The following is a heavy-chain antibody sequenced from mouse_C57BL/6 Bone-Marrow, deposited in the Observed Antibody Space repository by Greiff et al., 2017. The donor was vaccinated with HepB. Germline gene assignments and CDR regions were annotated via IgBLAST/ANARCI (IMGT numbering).Heavy chain of an antibody. CDR2: INPGSGGT. CDR1: GYAFTNYL. J-gene: IGHJ2*01. D-gene: IGHD1-1*01. Sequence: QVQLKESGAELVRPGTSVKVSCKASGYAFTNYLIEWVKQRPGQGLEWIGVINPGSGGTNYNEKFKGKATLTADKSSSTAYMQLSSLTSEDSAVYFCARLTTTQGYWGQGTTLTVSS. CDR3: ARLTTTQGY. V-gene: IGHV1-54*01.